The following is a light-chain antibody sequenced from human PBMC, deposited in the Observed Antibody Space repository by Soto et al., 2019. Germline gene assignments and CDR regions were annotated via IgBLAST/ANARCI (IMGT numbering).Light chain of an antibody. CDR1: QGISNA. CDR2: DAS. J-gene: IGKJ5*01. Sequence: AIQVTQSPSSLSASVGDRVTITCRASQGISNALAWYQQKPGKAPKLVIYDASTFESADPSRFSGRGSGTDFTLTISSLQAEDCATYYYQHFKTDPLTFGQGTRLE. CDR3: QHFKTDPLT. V-gene: IGKV1-13*02.